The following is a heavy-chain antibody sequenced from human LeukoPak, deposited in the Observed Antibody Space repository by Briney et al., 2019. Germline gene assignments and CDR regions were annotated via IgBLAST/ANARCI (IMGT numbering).Heavy chain of an antibody. CDR2: INAGNGNT. Sequence: ASVKVSCKASGYTFTSYAMHWVRQAPGQRLEWMGWINAGNGNTKYSQEFQGRVTITRDTSASTAYMELSSLRSEDMAVYYCARVKRDSGYDPSVFDYWGQGTLVTVSS. V-gene: IGHV1-3*03. CDR1: GYTFTSYA. D-gene: IGHD5-12*01. J-gene: IGHJ4*02. CDR3: ARVKRDSGYDPSVFDY.